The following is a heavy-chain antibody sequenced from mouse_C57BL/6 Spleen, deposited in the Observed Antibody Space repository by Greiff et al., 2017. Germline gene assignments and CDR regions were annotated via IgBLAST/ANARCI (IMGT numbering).Heavy chain of an antibody. J-gene: IGHJ2*01. V-gene: IGHV1-26*01. CDR1: GYTFTDYY. CDR2: INPNNGGT. CDR3: AISWYYGSSPYFDY. Sequence: EVQLQQSGPELVKPGASVKISCKASGYTFTDYYMNWVKQSHGKSLEWIGDINPNNGGTSYNQKFKGKATLTVDKSSSTAYMELRSLTSEDSAVYYCAISWYYGSSPYFDYWGQGTTLTVSS. D-gene: IGHD1-1*01.